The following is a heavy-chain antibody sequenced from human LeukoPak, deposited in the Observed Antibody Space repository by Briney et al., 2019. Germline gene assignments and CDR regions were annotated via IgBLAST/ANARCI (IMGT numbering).Heavy chain of an antibody. D-gene: IGHD6-6*01. Sequence: GASVKVSCKASGYTFTDYDINWVRQATGQGLEWMGWISAYNGNTNYAQKLQGRVTMTTDTSTSTAYMELRSLRSEDTAVYYCARLSEYSSPPVRYYMDVWGKGTTVTVSS. J-gene: IGHJ6*03. CDR3: ARLSEYSSPPVRYYMDV. CDR2: ISAYNGNT. V-gene: IGHV1-18*01. CDR1: GYTFTDYD.